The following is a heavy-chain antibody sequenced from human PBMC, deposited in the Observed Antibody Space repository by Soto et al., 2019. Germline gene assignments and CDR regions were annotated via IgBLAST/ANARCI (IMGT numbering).Heavy chain of an antibody. D-gene: IGHD3-22*01. CDR3: AKDTPNSSGSHFDY. CDR2: ISWNSGSI. CDR1: GFTFDDYA. V-gene: IGHV3-9*01. Sequence: EVQLVESGGGLVQPGRSLRLSCAASGFTFDDYAMHWVRQAPGKGLEWVSGISWNSGSIGYADSVKGRFTISRDNAKNSLYLQMNSLIAEDTALYYCAKDTPNSSGSHFDYWGQGTLVTVSS. J-gene: IGHJ4*02.